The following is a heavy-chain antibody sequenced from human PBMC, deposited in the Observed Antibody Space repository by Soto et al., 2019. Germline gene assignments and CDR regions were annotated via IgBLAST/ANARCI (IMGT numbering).Heavy chain of an antibody. V-gene: IGHV1-8*01. CDR3: ASSSIAAAGTTFDP. CDR2: MNPNSGNT. CDR1: GYTFTSYD. D-gene: IGHD6-13*01. J-gene: IGHJ5*02. Sequence: VKVSCKASGYTFTSYDINWVRQATGQGLEWMGWMNPNSGNTGYAQKFQGRVTMTRNTSISTAYMELSSLRSEDTAVYYCASSSIAAAGTTFDPWGQGTLVTVSS.